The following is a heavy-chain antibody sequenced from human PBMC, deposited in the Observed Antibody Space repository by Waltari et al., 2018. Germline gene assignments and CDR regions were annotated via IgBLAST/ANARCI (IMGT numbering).Heavy chain of an antibody. V-gene: IGHV1-2*06. J-gene: IGHJ4*02. CDR1: GYTFTGSY. D-gene: IGHD7-27*01. CDR3: ARDFELGIAPFDY. Sequence: QVQLVQSGAEVKKPGASVKVSCKASGYTFTGSYMHWVRQAPGQGLEWMGRINPNSGGTNYAQKFQGRVTMTRDTAISTAYMELSRLRSDDTAVYYCARDFELGIAPFDYWGQGTLVTVSS. CDR2: INPNSGGT.